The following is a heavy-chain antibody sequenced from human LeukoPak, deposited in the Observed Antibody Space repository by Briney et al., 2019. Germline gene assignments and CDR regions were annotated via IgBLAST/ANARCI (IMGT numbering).Heavy chain of an antibody. CDR1: GFTFSSYA. V-gene: IGHV3-23*01. CDR2: ISCSGGST. D-gene: IGHD4-17*01. Sequence: GGSLRLSCAASGFTFSSYAMSWVRQAPGKGLEWVSAISCSGGSTYYADSVKGRFTISRDNSKNTLYLQMNSLRAEDTAVYYCAKGSDYGDYGPYWGQGTLVTVSS. J-gene: IGHJ4*02. CDR3: AKGSDYGDYGPY.